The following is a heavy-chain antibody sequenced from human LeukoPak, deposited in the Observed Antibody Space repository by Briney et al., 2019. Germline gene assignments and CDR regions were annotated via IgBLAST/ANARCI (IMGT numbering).Heavy chain of an antibody. CDR3: ARAGYYDSSAPFDY. V-gene: IGHV1-2*02. Sequence: ASVKVSCKASGYTFSGYYMHWVRQAPGQGLEWMGWINPKSGGTNEAQKFHDRVTMTRDTSIRTAYMEVSRLRSDDTAVYYCARAGYYDSSAPFDYWGQGTLVTVSS. CDR2: INPKSGGT. J-gene: IGHJ4*02. D-gene: IGHD3-22*01. CDR1: GYTFSGYY.